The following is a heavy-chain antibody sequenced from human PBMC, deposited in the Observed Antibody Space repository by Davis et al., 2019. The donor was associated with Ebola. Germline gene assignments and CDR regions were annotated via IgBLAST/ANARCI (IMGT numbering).Heavy chain of an antibody. D-gene: IGHD1-26*01. CDR1: GFTFSSYD. J-gene: IGHJ4*02. CDR2: IGTAGDT. CDR3: AGARIGGSYFDY. Sequence: GGSLRLSCAASGFTFSSYDMHWVCQATGKGLEWVSAIGTAGDTYYPGSVKGRFTISRENAKNSLYLQMNSLRAGDTAVYYCAGARIGGSYFDYWGQGTLVTVSS. V-gene: IGHV3-13*01.